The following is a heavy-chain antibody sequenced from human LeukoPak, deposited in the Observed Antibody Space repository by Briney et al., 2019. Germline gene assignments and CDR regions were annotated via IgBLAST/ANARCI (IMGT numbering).Heavy chain of an antibody. Sequence: SETLSLTCTVSGGSITSYYWSWIRQPAGKGLEWVGNIYYSGTTYYNPSLKSRVTISVDTSKNQFSLKLSSVTAADTAVYYCARAYCSGVTCYHSRGWFDPWGQGTLVTVSS. CDR2: IYYSGTT. D-gene: IGHD2-15*01. J-gene: IGHJ5*02. V-gene: IGHV4-59*12. CDR1: GGSITSYY. CDR3: ARAYCSGVTCYHSRGWFDP.